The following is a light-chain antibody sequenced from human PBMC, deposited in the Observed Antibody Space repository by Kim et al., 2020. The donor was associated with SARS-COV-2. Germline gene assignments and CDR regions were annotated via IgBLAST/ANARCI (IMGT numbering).Light chain of an antibody. J-gene: IGKJ4*01. Sequence: DIQMTQSPSSLSASVGDRVTITCRSSQAIKNYLARYQQSPGRAPKLLIYDISTLQSGVPSRFRGSGSGTEFTLTISSLQPEDVGIYYCQKYTSTPLTFGGGTKLEIK. CDR1: QAIKNY. CDR3: QKYTSTPLT. V-gene: IGKV1-27*01. CDR2: DIS.